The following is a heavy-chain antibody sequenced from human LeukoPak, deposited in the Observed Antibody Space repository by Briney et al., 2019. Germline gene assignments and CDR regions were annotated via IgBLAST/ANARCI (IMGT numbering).Heavy chain of an antibody. CDR2: IYYSGST. Sequence: SETLSLTCTVSGGSISSYYWSWIRQPPGKGLEWIGYIYYSGSTNYNPSLKSRVTISVDTSKNQLSLKLSSVTAADTAVYYCARESGYSYGSGWFDPWGQGTLVTVSS. J-gene: IGHJ5*02. D-gene: IGHD5-18*01. CDR1: GGSISSYY. V-gene: IGHV4-59*12. CDR3: ARESGYSYGSGWFDP.